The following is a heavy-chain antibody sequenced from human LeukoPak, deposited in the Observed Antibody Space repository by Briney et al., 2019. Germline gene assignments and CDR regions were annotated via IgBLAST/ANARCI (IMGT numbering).Heavy chain of an antibody. V-gene: IGHV3-30-3*01. CDR2: ISYDGSDK. J-gene: IGHJ5*02. CDR3: ARVLSACSSTSCYNWFDP. D-gene: IGHD2-2*01. CDR1: GFTFSSYP. Sequence: GGSLRHSCAASGFTFSSYPMHWVRQAPGKGLEWVAVISYDGSDKYYADSVKGRFTISRDNPKNTLYLQMNSLRAEDTAVYYCARVLSACSSTSCYNWFDPWGQGTLVTVSS.